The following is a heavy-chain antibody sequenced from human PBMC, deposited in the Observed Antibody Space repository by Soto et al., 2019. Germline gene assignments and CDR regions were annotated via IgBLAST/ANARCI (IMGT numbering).Heavy chain of an antibody. CDR1: GFSLSTIGVG. Sequence: QITLKESGPPRVEPTQTLTLTCTFSGFSLSTIGVGLGWIRQSPGKAVERLALIYWDDDKRYSPSLKSRLTITKDTSKNQVVLTMINMDPVDTGTYYCAHRVGLQGNWNGGYFDFWGQGVLVTVSS. CDR3: AHRVGLQGNWNGGYFDF. D-gene: IGHD1-1*01. V-gene: IGHV2-5*02. CDR2: IYWDDDK. J-gene: IGHJ4*02.